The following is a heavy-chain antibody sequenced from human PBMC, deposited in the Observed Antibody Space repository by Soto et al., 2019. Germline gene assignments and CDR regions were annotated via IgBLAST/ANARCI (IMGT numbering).Heavy chain of an antibody. CDR1: GYSFTNFH. CDR2: INPSGGST. Sequence: ASVKVSCKASGYSFTNFHIHWVRQAPGQGLEWMGIINPSGGSTRYAQKFQGRITMTRDTSTSTVYMELSSLRSEDTAVYYCARVRDYYYYGMDVWGQGTTVTVS. V-gene: IGHV1-46*01. CDR3: ARVRDYYYYGMDV. J-gene: IGHJ6*02.